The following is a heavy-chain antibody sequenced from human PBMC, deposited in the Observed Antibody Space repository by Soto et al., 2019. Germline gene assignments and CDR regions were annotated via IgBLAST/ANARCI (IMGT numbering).Heavy chain of an antibody. D-gene: IGHD6-19*01. CDR3: AKDPSSGRPVDY. J-gene: IGHJ4*02. CDR1: GFTFSNSA. V-gene: IGHV3-30*18. Sequence: GGSLRLSCAASGFTFSNSAMHWVRQAPGKGLEWVALISYDGSNKYFAGSVKGRFTISRDNSKNTLYLQMNSLRAEDTAVYYCAKDPSSGRPVDYWGQGTLVTVSS. CDR2: ISYDGSNK.